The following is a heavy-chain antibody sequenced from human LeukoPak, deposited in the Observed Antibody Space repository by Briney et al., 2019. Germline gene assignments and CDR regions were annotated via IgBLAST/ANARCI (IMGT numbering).Heavy chain of an antibody. J-gene: IGHJ4*02. CDR2: IRSKANSYAT. CDR3: TRREEGDGYNGFIDY. V-gene: IGHV3-73*01. CDR1: GFTFSGSA. D-gene: IGHD5-24*01. Sequence: PGGSLRLSCAASGFTFSGSAMQWVRQASGKGLEWVGRIRSKANSYATAYAASVKGRFTISRDDSKKTAYLQMNSLKTEDTAVYYCTRREEGDGYNGFIDYWGQGTLVTVSS.